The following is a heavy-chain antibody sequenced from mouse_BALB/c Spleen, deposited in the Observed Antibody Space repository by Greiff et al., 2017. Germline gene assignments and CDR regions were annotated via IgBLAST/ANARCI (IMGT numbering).Heavy chain of an antibody. CDR2: INSNGGST. D-gene: IGHD2-1*01. V-gene: IGHV5-6-3*01. CDR3: AREEGNEDAMDY. J-gene: IGHJ4*01. Sequence: EVQLVESGGGLVQPGGSLKLSCAASGFTFSSYGMSWVRQTPDKRLELVATINSNGGSTYYPDSVKGRFTISRDNAKNTLYLQMSSLKSEDTAMYYCAREEGNEDAMDYWGQGTSVTVSS. CDR1: GFTFSSYG.